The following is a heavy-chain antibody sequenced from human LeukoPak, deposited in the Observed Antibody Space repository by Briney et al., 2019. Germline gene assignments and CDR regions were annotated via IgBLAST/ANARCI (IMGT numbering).Heavy chain of an antibody. J-gene: IGHJ4*02. CDR2: IVVGSGNT. CDR1: GFTFTRSA. Sequence: SVTVSCKASGFTFTRSAIQWVRQARGQRLEWIGWIVVGSGNTNYAQKFQERVTITRDMSTSTAYMELSSLRSEDTAVYYCAADSRYCDGDCYDYWGQGTLVTVSS. V-gene: IGHV1-58*02. D-gene: IGHD2-21*01. CDR3: AADSRYCDGDCYDY.